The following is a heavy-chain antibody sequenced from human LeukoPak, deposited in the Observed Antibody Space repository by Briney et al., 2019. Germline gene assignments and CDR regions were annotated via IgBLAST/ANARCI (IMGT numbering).Heavy chain of an antibody. V-gene: IGHV3-9*01. CDR3: AKDISGYYPLFDY. CDR1: GFTFDDYA. J-gene: IGHJ4*02. D-gene: IGHD3-3*01. Sequence: SLRLSCAASGFTFDDYAMHWVRQAPGKGLEWVSGISWNSGSIGYADSVKGRFTISRGNAKNSLYLQMNSLRAEDTALYYCAKDISGYYPLFDYWGQGTLVTVSS. CDR2: ISWNSGSI.